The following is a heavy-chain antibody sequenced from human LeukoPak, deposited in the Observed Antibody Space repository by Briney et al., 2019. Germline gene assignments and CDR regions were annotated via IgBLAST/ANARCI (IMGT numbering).Heavy chain of an antibody. CDR1: GGSISSGGYY. V-gene: IGHV4-31*03. J-gene: IGHJ4*02. CDR3: ARDRSSWGLDC. D-gene: IGHD7-27*01. CDR2: IYYSGTT. Sequence: SETLSLTCTVSGGSISSGGYYWRWIRQHPGKGLEWIGYIYYSGTTYYNPSLKSRVTISVDTSKNQFSLTLTSLTAADTAVYYCARDRSSWGLDCWGQGTLVTVSS.